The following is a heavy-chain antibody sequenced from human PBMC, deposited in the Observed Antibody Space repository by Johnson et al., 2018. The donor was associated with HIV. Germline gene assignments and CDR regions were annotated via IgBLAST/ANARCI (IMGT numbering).Heavy chain of an antibody. CDR3: AKEAVATSHAFDI. CDR1: GFIFSTYG. Sequence: PLVESGGGVVQPGGSLRLSCAASGFIFSTYGMHWVRQAPGKGLEWVAFIRYDGSNKYYADSVKGLFTISRDNSKNTLYLQMNSLRAEDTAVYYCAKEAVATSHAFDIWGQGTMVTVSS. CDR2: IRYDGSNK. V-gene: IGHV3-30*02. J-gene: IGHJ3*02. D-gene: IGHD5-12*01.